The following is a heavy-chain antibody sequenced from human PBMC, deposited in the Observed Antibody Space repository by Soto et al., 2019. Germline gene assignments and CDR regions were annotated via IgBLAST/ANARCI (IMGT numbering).Heavy chain of an antibody. Sequence: QVQLVQSGAEVKKPGASVKVSCKASGYTFTSYGISWVRQAPGQGLEWMGWISAYNGNTNYAQKLQGKVTMTTDTSTSTAYMERRSLRSDDTAVYYWARTVAAAGDNWFDPWGHGTLVTVSS. J-gene: IGHJ5*02. V-gene: IGHV1-18*01. CDR2: ISAYNGNT. CDR1: GYTFTSYG. D-gene: IGHD6-13*01. CDR3: ARTVAAAGDNWFDP.